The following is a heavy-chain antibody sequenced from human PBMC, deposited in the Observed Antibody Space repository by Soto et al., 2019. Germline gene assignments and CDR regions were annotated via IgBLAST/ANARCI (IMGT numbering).Heavy chain of an antibody. D-gene: IGHD3-10*01. CDR1: GFTFSSYG. V-gene: IGHV3-33*01. CDR2: IWYDGSNK. J-gene: IGHJ4*02. CDR3: ARDHITMVRGPHSSAFDY. Sequence: PGGSLRLSCAASGFTFSSYGMHWVRQAPGKGLEWVAVIWYDGSNKYYADSVKGRFTISRDNSKNTLYLQMNSLRAEDTAVYYCARDHITMVRGPHSSAFDYWGQGTLVTVSS.